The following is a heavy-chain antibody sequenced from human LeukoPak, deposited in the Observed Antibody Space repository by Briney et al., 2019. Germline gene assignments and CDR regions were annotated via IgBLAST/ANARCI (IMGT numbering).Heavy chain of an antibody. CDR3: ARVNGQQLAIDY. V-gene: IGHV1-46*01. CDR1: GYTFTTYH. CDR2: IKPSGGST. D-gene: IGHD6-13*01. J-gene: IGHJ4*02. Sequence: ASVKVSCKASGYTFTTYHIHWVRQAPGQGLEWMGIIKPSGGSTSYAQKFQGRVTMTRDTSTSTVYMEVSSLRSEDTAVYYCARVNGQQLAIDYWGQGTLVTVSS.